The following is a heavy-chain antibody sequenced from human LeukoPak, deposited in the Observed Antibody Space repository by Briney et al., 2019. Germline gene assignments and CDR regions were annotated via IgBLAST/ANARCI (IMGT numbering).Heavy chain of an antibody. Sequence: SETLSLTCTVSGGSISSYYWSWIRQPPGKGLEWIGYIYYSGSTYYNPSLKSRVTISVDTSKNQFSLRLSSVTAADTAVYFCARDGYRVTGYYYYMDVWGKGTTVTVSS. V-gene: IGHV4-59*12. CDR1: GGSISSYY. J-gene: IGHJ6*03. CDR3: ARDGYRVTGYYYYMDV. CDR2: IYYSGST. D-gene: IGHD5-12*01.